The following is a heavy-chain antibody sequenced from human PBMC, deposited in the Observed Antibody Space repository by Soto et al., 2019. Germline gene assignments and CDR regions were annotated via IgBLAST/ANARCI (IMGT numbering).Heavy chain of an antibody. Sequence: GGSLRLSCAASGFSFTRYGFHWVRQAPGKGLEWVAAIWHDGSKEYYVGSVKGRFTVSRDNSKSTVYLQMNSLRAEDTAVYYCARDDDTTRHYGMLTWGKGAQVTVS. CDR3: ARDDDTTRHYGMLT. D-gene: IGHD3-22*01. CDR2: IWHDGSKE. CDR1: GFSFTRYG. V-gene: IGHV3-33*01. J-gene: IGHJ4*02.